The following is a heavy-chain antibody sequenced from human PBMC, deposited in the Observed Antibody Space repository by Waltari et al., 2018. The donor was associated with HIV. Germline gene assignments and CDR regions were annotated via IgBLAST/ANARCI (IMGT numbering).Heavy chain of an antibody. CDR1: GGSVSSGSYY. V-gene: IGHV4-61*01. J-gene: IGHJ4*02. D-gene: IGHD3-22*01. CDR2: IYYRGST. CDR3: ARATSGYYGSGSSPPRYDSSGYYTY. Sequence: QVQLQESGPGLVKPSETLSLTCTVSGGSVSSGSYYWSWIRQPPGKGLEWIGYIYYRGSTNYNPSLKSRVTISVDTSKNQFSLKLSSVTAADAAVYYCARATSGYYGSGSSPPRYDSSGYYTYWGQGTLVTVSS.